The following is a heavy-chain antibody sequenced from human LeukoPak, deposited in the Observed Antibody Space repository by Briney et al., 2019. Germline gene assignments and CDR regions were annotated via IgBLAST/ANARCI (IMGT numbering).Heavy chain of an antibody. J-gene: IGHJ4*02. CDR3: ARRDPVAGLDY. CDR1: GGSISSSSYY. V-gene: IGHV4-39*01. D-gene: IGHD6-19*01. CDR2: IYYSGIT. Sequence: SETPSLXCTVSGGSISSSSYYWGWIRQPPGKGLEWIGSIYYSGITYYNPSLKSRVTISVDTSKNQFSLKLSSVTAADTAVYYCARRDPVAGLDYWGQGTLVTVSS.